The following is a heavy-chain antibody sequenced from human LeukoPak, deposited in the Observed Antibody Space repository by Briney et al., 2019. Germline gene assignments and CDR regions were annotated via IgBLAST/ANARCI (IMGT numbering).Heavy chain of an antibody. CDR3: ARRLRRNYFDY. CDR1: GFAFSSHG. D-gene: IGHD4-17*01. CDR2: VSSTSSV. Sequence: GGSLRLSCAASGFAFSSHGMNWVRQAPGKGLEWISYVSSTSSVYYADSVKGRFTISRDNAKNSLYLQMNSLRAEDTAVYYCARRLRRNYFDYWGQGTLVTVSS. J-gene: IGHJ4*02. V-gene: IGHV3-48*01.